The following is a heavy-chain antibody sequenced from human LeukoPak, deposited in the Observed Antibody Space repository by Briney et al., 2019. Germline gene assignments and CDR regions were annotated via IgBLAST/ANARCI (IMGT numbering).Heavy chain of an antibody. CDR2: ISAYNGNT. Sequence: ASVKVSCKASGYTFTSYGISWVRQAPGQGLEWMGWISAYNGNTNYAQKLQGRVTMTTDTSTSTAYMELRSLRSDDTAVYYCARDLTTGGLSYAFDIWGQGTIVTVSS. CDR3: ARDLTTGGLSYAFDI. D-gene: IGHD1-1*01. V-gene: IGHV1-18*01. J-gene: IGHJ3*02. CDR1: GYTFTSYG.